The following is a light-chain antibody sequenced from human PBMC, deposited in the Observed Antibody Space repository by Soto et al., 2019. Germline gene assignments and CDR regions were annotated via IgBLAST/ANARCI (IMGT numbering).Light chain of an antibody. J-gene: IGKJ2*01. Sequence: EIVMTQSPATLSVSPREKATLSCRASQSVSSNLAWYQQKPGQAHMLLIDAASTRATAIPASFRGSGSGTEVTLTICSLQAEDFAVYYCHQYNNWPPYTFGQRTKLE. CDR2: AAS. V-gene: IGKV3-15*01. CDR3: HQYNNWPPYT. CDR1: QSVSSN.